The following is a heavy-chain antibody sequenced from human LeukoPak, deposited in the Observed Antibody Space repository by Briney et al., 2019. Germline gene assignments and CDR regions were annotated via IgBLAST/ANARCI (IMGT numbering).Heavy chain of an antibody. CDR1: GFTFSSYS. V-gene: IGHV3-48*01. Sequence: GGSLRLSCAASGFTFSSYSMNWVRQAPGKGLEWVSYISSSSSTIYYADSVKGRFTISRDNAKNSLYLQMNSLRAEDTAVYYCARLTYYYDSSGYHDAFDIWGQGTMVTVSS. J-gene: IGHJ3*02. CDR3: ARLTYYYDSSGYHDAFDI. D-gene: IGHD3-22*01. CDR2: ISSSSSTI.